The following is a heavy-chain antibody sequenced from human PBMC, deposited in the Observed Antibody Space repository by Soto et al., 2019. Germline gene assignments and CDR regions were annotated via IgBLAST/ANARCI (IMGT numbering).Heavy chain of an antibody. CDR3: ASNPIYSSGWFPFDY. J-gene: IGHJ4*02. CDR2: IWYDGSNK. D-gene: IGHD6-19*01. V-gene: IGHV3-33*01. CDR1: GFTFSSYG. Sequence: GGSLRLSCAASGFTFSSYGMHWVRQAPGKGLEWVAVIWYDGSNKYYADSVKGRFTIPRDNSKNTLYLQMNSLRAEDTAVYYCASNPIYSSGWFPFDYWGQGTLVTVSS.